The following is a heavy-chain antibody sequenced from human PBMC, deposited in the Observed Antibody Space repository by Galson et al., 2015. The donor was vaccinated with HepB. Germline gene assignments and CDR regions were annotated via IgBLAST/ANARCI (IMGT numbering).Heavy chain of an antibody. CDR3: ARGNLWFDY. CDR2: TYYRSKWYN. D-gene: IGHD3-16*01. CDR1: GDSVSSNAAA. V-gene: IGHV6-1*01. Sequence: AISGDSVSSNAAAWSWIRQSPSRDLEWLGRTYYRSKWYNDYAVSVKGRITINPDTSKNQFSLQLNSVTPEDTAVYYCARGNLWFDYWGPGTLVTVSS. J-gene: IGHJ4*02.